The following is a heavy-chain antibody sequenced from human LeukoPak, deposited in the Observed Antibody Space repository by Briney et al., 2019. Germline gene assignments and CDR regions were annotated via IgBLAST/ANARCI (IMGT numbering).Heavy chain of an antibody. D-gene: IGHD6-6*01. J-gene: IGHJ3*02. Sequence: GGSLRLSCTASGFTFSSYTMNWVRQAPGKGLEWVSSITSSSSYIYYTDSVKGRFTISRDNAKNSLYLQMNSLRAEDTAVYYSVRYSSSSATFDIWGQGTMVTVSS. CDR3: VRYSSSSATFDI. V-gene: IGHV3-21*01. CDR2: ITSSSSYI. CDR1: GFTFSSYT.